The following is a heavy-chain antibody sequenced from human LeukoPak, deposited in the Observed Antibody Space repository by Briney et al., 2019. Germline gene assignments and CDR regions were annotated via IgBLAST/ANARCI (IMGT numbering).Heavy chain of an antibody. CDR1: GGSISSYY. J-gene: IGHJ6*02. CDR3: ARNYWSGGSCNYYYGMDV. D-gene: IGHD2-15*01. CDR2: IYTSGST. Sequence: SETLSLTCTVSGGSISSYYWSWIRQPAGKGLEWIGRIYTSGSTNYIPSLKSRVTMSVDTSKNQFSLKLSSVAAADTAVYYCARNYWSGGSCNYYYGMDVWGQGTTVTVSS. V-gene: IGHV4-4*07.